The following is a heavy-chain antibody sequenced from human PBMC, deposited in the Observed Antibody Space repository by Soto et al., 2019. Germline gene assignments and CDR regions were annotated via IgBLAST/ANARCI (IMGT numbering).Heavy chain of an antibody. CDR1: GGSITTGGSY. Sequence: SETLSLTCTVSGGSITTGGSYWSWIRQHPGKGLEWIGNIYHSGNTYYNPALKSRLTISVDTSKNHFSRMVDSVTAADTAVYYCARARFQVLYGKPYFDSWGQGTLVTVSS. D-gene: IGHD2-2*02. J-gene: IGHJ4*02. CDR3: ARARFQVLYGKPYFDS. V-gene: IGHV4-31*03. CDR2: IYHSGNT.